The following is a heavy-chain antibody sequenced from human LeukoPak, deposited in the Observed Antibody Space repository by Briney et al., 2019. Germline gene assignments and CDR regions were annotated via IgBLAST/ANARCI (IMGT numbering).Heavy chain of an antibody. CDR1: DFPFDDYA. V-gene: IGHV3-9*03. Sequence: GGSLRLSCAASDFPFDDYAMHWARQAPGKGLDWVSGISWNSGSLGYADSGKGRFTTSRDNAKNSLYMQMNSLRAEDMALYYYARGGYSYGRSKFDYWGQGTLVTVSS. J-gene: IGHJ4*02. D-gene: IGHD5-18*01. CDR2: ISWNSGSL. CDR3: ARGGYSYGRSKFDY.